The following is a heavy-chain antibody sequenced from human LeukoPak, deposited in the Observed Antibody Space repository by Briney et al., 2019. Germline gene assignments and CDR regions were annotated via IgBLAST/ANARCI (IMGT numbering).Heavy chain of an antibody. CDR1: GGSISSGYY. CDR3: ARDYNSADYAKPDY. V-gene: IGHV4-38-2*02. D-gene: IGHD4-17*01. Sequence: SQTLSLTCTVSGGSISSGYYWGWIRQPPGKGLEWIGSIYHSGSTYYNPSLKSRVTISVDTSKNQFSLKLSSVTAADTAVYYCARDYNSADYAKPDYWGQGTLVTVSS. CDR2: IYHSGST. J-gene: IGHJ4*02.